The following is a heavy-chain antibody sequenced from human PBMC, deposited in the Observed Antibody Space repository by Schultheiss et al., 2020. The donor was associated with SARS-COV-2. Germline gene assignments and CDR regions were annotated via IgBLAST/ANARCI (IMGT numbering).Heavy chain of an antibody. V-gene: IGHV1-2*02. J-gene: IGHJ6*02. CDR3: ARDREDIVVVVAATPYYGMDV. CDR1: GYTFTGYY. D-gene: IGHD2-15*01. CDR2: INPNRGGT. Sequence: ASVKVSCKPSGYTFTGYYIHWVRQAPGQGLEWMGWINPNRGGTNYAQKLQGRVTMTTDTSTSTAYMELRSLRSDDTAVYYCARDREDIVVVVAATPYYGMDVWGQGTTVTVSS.